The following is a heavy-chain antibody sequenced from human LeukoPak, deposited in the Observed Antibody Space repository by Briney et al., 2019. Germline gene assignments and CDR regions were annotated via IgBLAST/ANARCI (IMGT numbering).Heavy chain of an antibody. CDR2: IYYSGSS. Sequence: SETLSLTCTVSGGSISTTTYYWGWIRQPPGKGLEWIVSIYYSGSSYYNPSLKSRVTISVDTSKNQFSLKLSSVTAADTAVYYCAREGTAGTNLNWFDPWGQGTLVTVSS. CDR3: AREGTAGTNLNWFDP. D-gene: IGHD1-1*01. V-gene: IGHV4-39*07. CDR1: GGSISTTTYY. J-gene: IGHJ5*02.